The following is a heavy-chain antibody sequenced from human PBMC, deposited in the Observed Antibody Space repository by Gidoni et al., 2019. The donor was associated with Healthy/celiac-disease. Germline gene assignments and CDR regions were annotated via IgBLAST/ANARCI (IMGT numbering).Heavy chain of an antibody. V-gene: IGHV1-3*01. CDR3: AAGYSSGWYPLDY. CDR2: INAGNGNT. CDR1: GYTFTSYA. D-gene: IGHD6-19*01. J-gene: IGHJ4*02. Sequence: QVQLVQSGAEVKKPGASVKVSCKASGYTFTSYAMHWVRQAPGQRLEWMGWINAGNGNTKYSQKFQGRVTITRDTSASTAYMELSSLRSEDTAVYYCAAGYSSGWYPLDYWGQGTLVTVSS.